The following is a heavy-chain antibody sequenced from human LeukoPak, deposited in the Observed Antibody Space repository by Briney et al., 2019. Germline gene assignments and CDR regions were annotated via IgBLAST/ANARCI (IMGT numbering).Heavy chain of an antibody. V-gene: IGHV4-59*01. J-gene: IGHJ3*02. CDR1: GGSISSYY. D-gene: IGHD4-17*01. CDR2: IYYSGST. Sequence: SETLSLTCTVSGGSISSYYWSWFRQPPGKGLEWIGYIYYSGSTNYNPSLKSRVTISVDTSKNQFSLKLSSVTAADTAVYYCARLRTDAFDIWGQGTMVTVSS. CDR3: ARLRTDAFDI.